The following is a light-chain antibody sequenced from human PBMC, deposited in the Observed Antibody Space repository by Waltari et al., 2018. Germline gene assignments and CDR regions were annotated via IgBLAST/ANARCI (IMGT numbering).Light chain of an antibody. J-gene: IGLJ2*01. CDR1: SSDGGSYDL. Sequence: QSALTQPASVPGSPGQSITISSTGTSSDGGSYDLASWYQQHPGKAPKLMLYEVYKRPSGVSNRCSGSKSGNTASLTISGLQAEDEADYYCCSYAGSSTFTFGGGTKLTVL. CDR3: CSYAGSSTFT. V-gene: IGLV2-23*02. CDR2: EVY.